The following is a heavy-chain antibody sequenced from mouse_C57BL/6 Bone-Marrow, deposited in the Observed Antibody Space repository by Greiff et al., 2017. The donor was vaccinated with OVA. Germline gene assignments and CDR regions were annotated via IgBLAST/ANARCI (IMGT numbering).Heavy chain of an antibody. D-gene: IGHD2-3*01. J-gene: IGHJ2*01. Sequence: EVQGVESGGGLVQPGGSLKLSCAASGFTFSDYYMYWVRQTPEKRLEWVAYISNGGGSTYYPDTVKGRFTISRDNAKTTLYLQMSRLKSEDTAMYYCARQEDGYYFDYWGQGTTLTVSS. CDR3: ARQEDGYYFDY. CDR2: ISNGGGST. CDR1: GFTFSDYY. V-gene: IGHV5-12*01.